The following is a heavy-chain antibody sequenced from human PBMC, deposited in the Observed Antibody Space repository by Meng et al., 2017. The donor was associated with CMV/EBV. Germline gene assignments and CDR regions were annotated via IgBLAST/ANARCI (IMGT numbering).Heavy chain of an antibody. CDR3: AERGGGY. CDR1: GVSIRTHY. J-gene: IGHJ4*02. D-gene: IGHD1-1*01. Sequence: APVLVNPPWTRSPPSRVSGVSIRTHYCSWVRQTPGKGLEWIASIHYTGRADYSPSLKSRLTISVDTSDSQLSLKLSSVTPADTAMYYCAERGGGYWGQGILVTVSS. V-gene: IGHV4-59*11. CDR2: IHYTGRA.